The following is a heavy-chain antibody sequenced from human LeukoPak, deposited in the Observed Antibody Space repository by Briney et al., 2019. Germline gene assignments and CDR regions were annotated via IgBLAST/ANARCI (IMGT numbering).Heavy chain of an antibody. J-gene: IGHJ4*02. CDR2: IWYDGSTK. D-gene: IGHD6-13*01. CDR3: ARDSACNDY. V-gene: IGHV3-33*08. Sequence: GGSLRLSCAASGFTFSSYGMHWVRQAPGKGLEWVADIWYDGSTKYYADSVKGRFTISRDNSKNTLYLQMNSLRAEYTGMYYCARDSACNDYWGQGTLVTVSS. CDR1: GFTFSSYG.